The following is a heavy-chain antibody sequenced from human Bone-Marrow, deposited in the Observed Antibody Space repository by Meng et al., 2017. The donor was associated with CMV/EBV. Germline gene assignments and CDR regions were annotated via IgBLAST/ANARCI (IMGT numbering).Heavy chain of an antibody. J-gene: IGHJ6*02. CDR2: IYYSGST. Sequence: SETLSLTCTVSGGSISSYYWSWIRQPPGKGLEWIGYIYYSGSTNYNPSLKSRVTISVDTSKNQFSLKLSSVTAADTAVYYCARARSLVPAAIPHHYYYDMDVWGQGTTVTVSS. CDR3: ARARSLVPAAIPHHYYYDMDV. V-gene: IGHV4-59*01. CDR1: GGSISSYY. D-gene: IGHD2-2*02.